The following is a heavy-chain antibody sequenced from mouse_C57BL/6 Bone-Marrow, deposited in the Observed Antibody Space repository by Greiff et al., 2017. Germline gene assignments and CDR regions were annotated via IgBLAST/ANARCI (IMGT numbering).Heavy chain of an antibody. CDR3: ARRYFYGGCAY. CDR2: ISSGGSYT. CDR1: GFTFSSYG. V-gene: IGHV5-6*02. Sequence: DVMLVESGGDLVKPGGSLKLSCAASGFTFSSYGMSWVRQTPDKRLEWVATISSGGSYTYYPDSVKGRFTIARDNAKNTLYLQMSSLKSEDTAMYYCARRYFYGGCAYWGRGTLVTVSA. J-gene: IGHJ3*01. D-gene: IGHD1-1*01.